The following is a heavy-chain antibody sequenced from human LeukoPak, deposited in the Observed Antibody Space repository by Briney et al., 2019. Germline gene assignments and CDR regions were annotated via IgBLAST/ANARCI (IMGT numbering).Heavy chain of an antibody. Sequence: GGSLRLSCAASGFTFSSYSMNWVRQAPGKGLEWVSSISSSSSYIYYADSVKGRFTISRDNAKNSLYLQMNSLRVEDTAVYYCASRMTMFGVAQRAFDIWGQGTMVTVSS. V-gene: IGHV3-21*04. CDR1: GFTFSSYS. D-gene: IGHD3-3*01. J-gene: IGHJ3*02. CDR3: ASRMTMFGVAQRAFDI. CDR2: ISSSSSYI.